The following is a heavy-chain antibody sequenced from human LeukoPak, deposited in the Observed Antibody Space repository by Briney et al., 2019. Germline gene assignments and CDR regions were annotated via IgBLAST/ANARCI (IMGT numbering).Heavy chain of an antibody. CDR2: INHSGST. CDR3: ARGPRGYYMDV. Sequence: SETLSLTCTVYGGSFSGYYWSWIRQPPGKGLEWIGEINHSGSTNYNPSLKSRVTISVDTSKNQFSLKLSSVTAADTAVYYCARGPRGYYMDVWGKGTTVTVSS. CDR1: GGSFSGYY. J-gene: IGHJ6*03. D-gene: IGHD3-16*01. V-gene: IGHV4-34*01.